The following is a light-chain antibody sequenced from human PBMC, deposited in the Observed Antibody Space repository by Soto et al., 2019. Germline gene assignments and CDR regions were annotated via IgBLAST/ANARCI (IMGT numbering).Light chain of an antibody. CDR1: QSISSY. CDR2: AAS. V-gene: IGKV1-39*01. Sequence: DIQMTQSPSSLSASVGDRVTIACRASQSISSYLNWYQQKPGKAPKVLIYAASSLQSGVPSRFSGSGSGTDFTLTISSLQPEDFATYYCQQSYSTPMWTFGQGTKVDIK. CDR3: QQSYSTPMWT. J-gene: IGKJ1*01.